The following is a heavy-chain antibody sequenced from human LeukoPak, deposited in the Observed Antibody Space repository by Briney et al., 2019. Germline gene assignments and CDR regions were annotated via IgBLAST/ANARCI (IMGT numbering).Heavy chain of an antibody. CDR1: GGTFSSYA. CDR2: IIPILGIA. Sequence: ASVKVSCKASGGTFSSYAISWVRQAPGQGLEWMGRIIPILGIANYAQKFQGRVTITADKSTSTAYMELSSLRSEDTAVYYCAKDGLYSGYDPSSTAVFDYWGQGTLVTVSS. J-gene: IGHJ4*02. D-gene: IGHD5-12*01. V-gene: IGHV1-69*04. CDR3: AKDGLYSGYDPSSTAVFDY.